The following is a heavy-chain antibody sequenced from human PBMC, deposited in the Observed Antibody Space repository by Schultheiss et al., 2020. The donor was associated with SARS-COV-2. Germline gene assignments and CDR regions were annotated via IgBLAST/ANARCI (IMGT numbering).Heavy chain of an antibody. CDR2: ISTDSGDT. J-gene: IGHJ6*02. Sequence: GESLKISCKASGYTFTTHALHWVRQAPGQGLEWIGWISTDSGDTKSSAKLQDRLTMTTDTSTSTAYMELRSLRSDDTAVYYCARVPAGAYYSHLYFYGMDVWGQGTTVTVSS. CDR1: GYTFTTHA. CDR3: ARVPAGAYYSHLYFYGMDV. D-gene: IGHD3-22*01. V-gene: IGHV1-3*04.